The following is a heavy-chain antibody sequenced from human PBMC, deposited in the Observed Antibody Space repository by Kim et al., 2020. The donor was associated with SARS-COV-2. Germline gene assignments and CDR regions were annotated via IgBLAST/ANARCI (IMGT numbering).Heavy chain of an antibody. CDR2: IWYDGSNK. CDR3: AKSACSGLSCMDV. Sequence: GGSLRLSCAASGFTFSSYGMHWVRQAPGKGLEWVAVIWYDGSNKYYADSEKGRFTISRDNSKNTLYLQMNSLRAEDTAVYYCAKSACSGLSCMDVWGQGTTVTVSS. V-gene: IGHV3-33*06. CDR1: GFTFSSYG. J-gene: IGHJ6*02. D-gene: IGHD2-15*01.